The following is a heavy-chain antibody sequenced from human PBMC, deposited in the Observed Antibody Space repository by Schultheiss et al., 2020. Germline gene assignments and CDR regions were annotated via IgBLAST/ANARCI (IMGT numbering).Heavy chain of an antibody. CDR2: IDTSGGT. D-gene: IGHD5-12*01. V-gene: IGHV4-4*07. CDR1: GVSISSYY. J-gene: IGHJ3*02. CDR3: ARDGAHIYSGYDADAFDI. Sequence: SETLSLTCTVSGVSISSYYWSWIRQPAGKGLEWIGRIDTSGGTNYNPSLKSRVTVSVDTSKNQFSLNLSSVTAADTAVYYCARDGAHIYSGYDADAFDIWGQGTMVTVSS.